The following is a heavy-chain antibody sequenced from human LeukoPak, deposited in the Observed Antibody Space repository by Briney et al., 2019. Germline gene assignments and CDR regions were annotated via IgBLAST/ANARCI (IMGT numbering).Heavy chain of an antibody. CDR2: MYYGGSP. J-gene: IGHJ3*02. CDR1: GGSISSGDDY. CDR3: ARAYSYEDGDAFDI. D-gene: IGHD5-18*01. Sequence: SETLSLTCTVSGGSISSGDDYWSWIRQPPGKGLECIVYMYYGGSPYYNPPLRSRVTISVDTSKNQFSLKLSSVTAADTAVYFCARAYSYEDGDAFDIWGQGTVVTVSS. V-gene: IGHV4-30-4*08.